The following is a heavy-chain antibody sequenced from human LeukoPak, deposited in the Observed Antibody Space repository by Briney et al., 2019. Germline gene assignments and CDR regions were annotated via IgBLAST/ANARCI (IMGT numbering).Heavy chain of an antibody. Sequence: GRSLRLSCAASGFTFSSYAMHWVRQAPGKGLEWVAVISYDGSNKYYADSVKGRFTISRDNSKNTLYLQMNSLRAEDTAVYYCARETAMVTSSFDYWGQGTLVTVSS. V-gene: IGHV3-30-3*01. D-gene: IGHD5-18*01. CDR2: ISYDGSNK. J-gene: IGHJ4*02. CDR1: GFTFSSYA. CDR3: ARETAMVTSSFDY.